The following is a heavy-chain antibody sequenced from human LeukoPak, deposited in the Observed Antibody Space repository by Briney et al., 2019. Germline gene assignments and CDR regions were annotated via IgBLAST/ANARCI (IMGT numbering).Heavy chain of an antibody. Sequence: GGSLRLSCSASGFTFRNYAMSWVRQAPGKGLEWVSIISGSASNTDYADSVKGRFTISRDNSKNTLYLQMNSLRAEDTAVYYCAKDRVPEWLSLYGMDVWGQGTTVTVSS. J-gene: IGHJ6*02. CDR1: GFTFRNYA. D-gene: IGHD3-22*01. V-gene: IGHV3-23*01. CDR3: AKDRVPEWLSLYGMDV. CDR2: ISGSASNT.